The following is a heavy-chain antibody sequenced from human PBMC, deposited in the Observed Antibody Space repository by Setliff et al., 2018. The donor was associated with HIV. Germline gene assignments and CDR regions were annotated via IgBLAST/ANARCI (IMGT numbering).Heavy chain of an antibody. CDR1: GYTFTHYA. CDR2: ISAYNGNT. V-gene: IGHV1-18*01. Sequence: GASVKVSCKASGYTFTHYAISWVRQAPGQGLEYLGWISAYNGNTNYAQKVQGRITMTTDASTSTVGMELRSLTSDDTAVYHCARLASGGWPLEVFDIWGQGTMVTVSS. J-gene: IGHJ3*02. D-gene: IGHD2-15*01. CDR3: ARLASGGWPLEVFDI.